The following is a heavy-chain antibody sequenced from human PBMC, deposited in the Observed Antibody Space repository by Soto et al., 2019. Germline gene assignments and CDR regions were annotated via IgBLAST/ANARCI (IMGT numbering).Heavy chain of an antibody. D-gene: IGHD6-19*01. Sequence: EVQLVESGGGLVKPGGSLRLSCAASGFIFSDAWLSWVRQAPGKGLEWVGRIRSKTDGGTTDYSAPVKGRFTISRDDSNNTLYLQMNSLITEDTAVYYCTTGSGCGGCWGQGTLVTVSS. CDR3: TTGSGCGGC. CDR1: GFIFSDAW. CDR2: IRSKTDGGTT. J-gene: IGHJ4*02. V-gene: IGHV3-15*01.